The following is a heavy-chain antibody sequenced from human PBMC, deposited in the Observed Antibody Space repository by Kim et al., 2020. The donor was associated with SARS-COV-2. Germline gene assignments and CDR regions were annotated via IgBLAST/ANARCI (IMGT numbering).Heavy chain of an antibody. J-gene: IGHJ2*01. Sequence: SQTLSLTCTVSGCSISSYYWSWIRQPPGKGLEWIGYIYYSGSTNYNPSLKSRVTISVDTSKNQFSLKLSSVTAADTAVYYCARESRGYFDLWGRGTLVTVSS. CDR3: ARESRGYFDL. CDR1: GCSISSYY. CDR2: IYYSGST. V-gene: IGHV4-59*01.